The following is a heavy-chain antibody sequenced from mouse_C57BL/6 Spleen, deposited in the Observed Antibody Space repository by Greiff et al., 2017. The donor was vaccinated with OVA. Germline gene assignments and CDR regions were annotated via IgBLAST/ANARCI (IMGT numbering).Heavy chain of an antibody. CDR2: IDPSDSYT. V-gene: IGHV1-50*01. Sequence: VQLQQPGAELVKPGASVKLSCKASGYTFTSYWMQWVKQRPGQGLEWIGEIDPSDSYTNYNQKFKGKATLTVDTSSSTAYMQLSSLTSEDSAVYYCATFTKDYWGQGTSVTVSS. J-gene: IGHJ4*01. CDR3: ATFTKDY. CDR1: GYTFTSYW.